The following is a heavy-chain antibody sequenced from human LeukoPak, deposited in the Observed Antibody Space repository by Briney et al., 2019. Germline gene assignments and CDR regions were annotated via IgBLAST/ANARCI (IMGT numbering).Heavy chain of an antibody. Sequence: GGSLRLSCAGSGFTFGGYAIHWVRLVPGKGLEWVLGISWNSASIGYADSVKGRFTIPRDNAKNSVYLQMHSLRAEDTALYYCVKDRTSSWYKGYAFDIWGQGTMVSVSS. V-gene: IGHV3-9*01. CDR3: VKDRTSSWYKGYAFDI. CDR2: ISWNSASI. CDR1: GFTFGGYA. D-gene: IGHD1-14*01. J-gene: IGHJ3*02.